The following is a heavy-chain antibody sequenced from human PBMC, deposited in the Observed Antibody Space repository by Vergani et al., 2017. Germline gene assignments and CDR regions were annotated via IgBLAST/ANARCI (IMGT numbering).Heavy chain of an antibody. CDR1: GGSISSGSYY. J-gene: IGHJ3*01. CDR3: ARHLLGWEIHDAFAF. CDR2: IFPGDSET. Sequence: QVQLQESGPGLVKPSQTLSLTCTVSGGSISSGSYYWSWIRQPAGKGLEWIGIIFPGDSETKYNPSFQGQVIISADTSISTAYLQWSSLKASDTAIYYCARHLLGWEIHDAFAFWGQGTMVTVSS. D-gene: IGHD4-23*01. V-gene: IGHV4-61*02.